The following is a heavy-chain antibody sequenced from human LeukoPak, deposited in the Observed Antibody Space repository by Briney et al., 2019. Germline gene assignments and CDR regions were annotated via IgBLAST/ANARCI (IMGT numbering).Heavy chain of an antibody. V-gene: IGHV3-30-3*01. CDR2: ISYDGSNK. CDR3: ARGYDILTGYYLPLDY. Sequence: GGSLRLSCAASGFTFSSYAMHWVRQAPGKGLEWVAVISYDGSNKYYADSVKGRFTSSRDNSKNTLCLQMNSLRAEDTAVYYCARGYDILTGYYLPLDYWGQGTLVTVSS. CDR1: GFTFSSYA. J-gene: IGHJ4*02. D-gene: IGHD3-9*01.